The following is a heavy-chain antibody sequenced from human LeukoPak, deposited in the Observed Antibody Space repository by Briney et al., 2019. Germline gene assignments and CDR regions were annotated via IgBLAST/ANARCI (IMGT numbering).Heavy chain of an antibody. CDR1: GFTFSSYS. J-gene: IGHJ5*02. Sequence: AGGSLRLSCAASGFTFSSYSMNWVRQAPGKGLEWVAVIWYDGSNKYYADSVKGRFTISRDNSKNTLYLQMNSLRAEDTAVYYCARDSGYDQENWFDPWGQGTLVTVSS. D-gene: IGHD5-12*01. CDR2: IWYDGSNK. CDR3: ARDSGYDQENWFDP. V-gene: IGHV3-33*08.